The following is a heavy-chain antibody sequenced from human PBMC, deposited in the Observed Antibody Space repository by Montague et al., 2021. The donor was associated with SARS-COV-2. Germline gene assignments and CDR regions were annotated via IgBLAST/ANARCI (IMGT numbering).Heavy chain of an antibody. D-gene: IGHD3-10*01. CDR1: GGSISIYY. Sequence: SETLSLTCTVSGGSISIYYWSWIRQPPGKGLEWIGYMYYDGSPKYNPSLRGRVTISVDKSKNQCSLKLSSVTAADTAVYYCATDYGSGSYFDYWGQRSLVTVSS. CDR3: ATDYGSGSYFDY. CDR2: MYYDGSP. V-gene: IGHV4-59*01. J-gene: IGHJ4*02.